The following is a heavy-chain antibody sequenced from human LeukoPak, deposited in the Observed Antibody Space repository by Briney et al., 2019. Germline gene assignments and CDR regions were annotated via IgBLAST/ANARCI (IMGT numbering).Heavy chain of an antibody. CDR1: GGSISSYY. Sequence: SETLSLTCTVSGGSISSYYWSWIRQPPGKGLEWIGYIYYSGSTNYNPSLKSRVTISVDTSKNQFSLKLSSVTAADTAVYYCARETQAYTISTGFDYWGQGTLVTVSS. V-gene: IGHV4-59*01. D-gene: IGHD2-8*02. CDR3: ARETQAYTISTGFDY. J-gene: IGHJ4*02. CDR2: IYYSGST.